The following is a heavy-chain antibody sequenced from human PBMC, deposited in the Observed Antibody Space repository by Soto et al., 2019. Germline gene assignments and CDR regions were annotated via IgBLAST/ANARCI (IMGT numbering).Heavy chain of an antibody. V-gene: IGHV4-34*01. J-gene: IGHJ5*02. CDR3: ARDVRKAHEYSSSWRLNWFDP. D-gene: IGHD6-6*01. CDR1: GGSFSGDY. Sequence: SETLSLTCAVYGGSFSGDYWSWIRQPPGKGLEWIGEINHSGSTNYNPSLKSRVTISVDTSKNQFSLKLSSVTAADTAVYYCARDVRKAHEYSSSWRLNWFDPWGQGTLVTVS. CDR2: INHSGST.